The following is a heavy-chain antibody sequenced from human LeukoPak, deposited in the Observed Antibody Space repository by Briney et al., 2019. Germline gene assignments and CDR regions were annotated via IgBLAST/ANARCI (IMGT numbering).Heavy chain of an antibody. V-gene: IGHV4-30-2*01. CDR3: ARRSYCSSTSCPGHAFDI. J-gene: IGHJ3*02. D-gene: IGHD2-2*01. Sequence: SETLSLTCTVSGGSISSGGYYWSWIRQPPGKGLEWIGYIYHSGSTYYNPSLKSRVTMSVDTSKNQFSLKLSSVTAADTAVYYCARRSYCSSTSCPGHAFDIWGQGTMVTVSS. CDR2: IYHSGST. CDR1: GGSISSGGYY.